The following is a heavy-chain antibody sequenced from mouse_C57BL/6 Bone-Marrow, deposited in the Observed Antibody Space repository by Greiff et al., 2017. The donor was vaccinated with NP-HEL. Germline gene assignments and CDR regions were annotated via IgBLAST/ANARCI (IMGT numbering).Heavy chain of an antibody. Sequence: EVQLQQSGTVLARPGASVKMSCKTSGYTFTSYWMHWVKQRPGQGLEWIGAIYPGNSDTSYNQKFKGKAKLTAGTSASTAYMELSSLTNADSAVYYCLLALWYFDVWGTGTTVTVSS. CDR1: GYTFTSYW. J-gene: IGHJ1*03. V-gene: IGHV1-5*01. CDR3: LLALWYFDV. CDR2: IYPGNSDT. D-gene: IGHD1-1*01.